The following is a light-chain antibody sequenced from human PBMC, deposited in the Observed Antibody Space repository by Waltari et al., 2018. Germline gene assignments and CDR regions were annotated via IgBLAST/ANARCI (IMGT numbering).Light chain of an antibody. CDR2: GAS. V-gene: IGKV3-20*01. CDR1: QSVGRS. Sequence: LSCRASQSVGRSLAWYQQKPGQAPRLLIYGASIRATGIPDRFSGGGSGTDFSLTISRLEPEDFAAYHCQHYVRLPVTFGQGTKVEIK. J-gene: IGKJ1*01. CDR3: QHYVRLPVT.